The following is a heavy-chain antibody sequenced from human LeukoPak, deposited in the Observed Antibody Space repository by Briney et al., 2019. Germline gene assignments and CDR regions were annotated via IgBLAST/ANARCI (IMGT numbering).Heavy chain of an antibody. Sequence: GGSLRLSCAASGFTFRSDWMSWVRQAPGKGLEWVSAISGSGGSTYYADSVKGQFTISRDNSKNTLYLQMNSLRAEDTAVYYCAKVGSGWAFDYWGQGTLVTVSS. V-gene: IGHV3-23*01. J-gene: IGHJ4*02. CDR3: AKVGSGWAFDY. D-gene: IGHD6-19*01. CDR1: GFTFRSDW. CDR2: ISGSGGST.